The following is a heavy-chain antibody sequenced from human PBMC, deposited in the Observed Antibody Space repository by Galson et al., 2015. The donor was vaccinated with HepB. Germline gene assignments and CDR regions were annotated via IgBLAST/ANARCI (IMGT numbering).Heavy chain of an antibody. V-gene: IGHV4-34*01. Sequence: SETLSLTCAAYGGSFSGYYWSWIRQPPGKGLEWIGEISHSGSTNYNPSLRSRVTISLDTSKNQFSLKLNSVTAADTAVYYCATEPGYCTGGSCYGGWFDPWGQGTLVTVSS. CDR1: GGSFSGYY. CDR2: ISHSGST. CDR3: ATEPGYCTGGSCYGGWFDP. J-gene: IGHJ5*02. D-gene: IGHD2-15*01.